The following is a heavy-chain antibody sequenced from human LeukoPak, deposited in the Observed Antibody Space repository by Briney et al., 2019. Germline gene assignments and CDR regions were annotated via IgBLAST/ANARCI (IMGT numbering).Heavy chain of an antibody. CDR3: ARGGDSSTYYLLDAFDI. Sequence: PSETLSLTCAVYGGSFSGYYWSWIRQPPGKGLEWIGEINHSGSTNYNPSLKSRVTISVDTSKNRSSLKLSSVTAADTAVYYCARGGDSSTYYLLDAFDIWGQGTMVTVSS. CDR2: INHSGST. V-gene: IGHV4-34*01. J-gene: IGHJ3*02. CDR1: GGSFSGYY. D-gene: IGHD3-22*01.